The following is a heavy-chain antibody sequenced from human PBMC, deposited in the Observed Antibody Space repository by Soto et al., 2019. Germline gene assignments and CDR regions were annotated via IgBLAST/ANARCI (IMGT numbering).Heavy chain of an antibody. V-gene: IGHV4-34*01. CDR3: ARRGYSHGYFDS. CDR2: INLGGTT. J-gene: IGHJ4*02. D-gene: IGHD5-18*01. CDR1: GGSFSGYY. Sequence: TSETLSLTCAVYGGSFSGYYWSWIRQPPGKGLEWIGEINLGGTTNYNPSLKSRVTMSVDTSKNQFSLKVSSVTAADTAVYYCARRGYSHGYFDSWGQGTLVTVSS.